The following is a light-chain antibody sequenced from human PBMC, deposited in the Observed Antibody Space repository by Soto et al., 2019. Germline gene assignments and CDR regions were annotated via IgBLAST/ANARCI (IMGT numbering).Light chain of an antibody. Sequence: QSVLTQPAPVSGSPGQSITISCTGTSSDVGGYNYVSWYQQHPGKAPKLMIYDVSTRPSGVSNRFSGSKSDNTASLTISGLQAEDEADYYCSSYTSGSTLSVIFGGGTKLTVL. CDR2: DVS. CDR3: SSYTSGSTLSVI. V-gene: IGLV2-14*01. J-gene: IGLJ2*01. CDR1: SSDVGGYNY.